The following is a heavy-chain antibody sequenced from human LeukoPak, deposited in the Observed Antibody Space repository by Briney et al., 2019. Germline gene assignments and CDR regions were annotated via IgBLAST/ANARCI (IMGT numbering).Heavy chain of an antibody. J-gene: IGHJ1*01. CDR1: GFTFSSYW. D-gene: IGHD1-26*01. CDR3: ASHPWDSAEYFQH. Sequence: GGSLRLSCAASGFTFSSYWMSWVRQAPGKGLEWVANIKQDGSEKYYVDSVKGRFTISRDNAKNSLYLQMNSLRAEDTAVYYCASHPWDSAEYFQHWGQGTLVTVSS. V-gene: IGHV3-7*01. CDR2: IKQDGSEK.